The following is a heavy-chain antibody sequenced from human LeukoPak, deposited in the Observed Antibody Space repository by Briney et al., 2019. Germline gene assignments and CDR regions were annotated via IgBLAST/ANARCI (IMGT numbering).Heavy chain of an antibody. CDR2: ISAYNGNT. Sequence: ASVKVSCKASASTFTSYGISWVRQAPGQGLEWMGWISAYNGNTNYAHKLQGRVTMTTYTSTSTAYMELRSLRSDDTAVYFCAGNIVGATSGLLDYWGQGTLVTVSS. CDR3: AGNIVGATSGLLDY. CDR1: ASTFTSYG. J-gene: IGHJ4*02. V-gene: IGHV1-18*01. D-gene: IGHD1-26*01.